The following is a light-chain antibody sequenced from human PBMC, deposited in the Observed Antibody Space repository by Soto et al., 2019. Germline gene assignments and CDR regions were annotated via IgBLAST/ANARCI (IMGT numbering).Light chain of an antibody. CDR2: SAS. Sequence: IQMTHAPSSLSASVLYRVTITFLASQVITNFLAWYQQKPGKVPRLLIYSASTLQSGVPSRFSGSGSGTDFTLTISSLQPEDVGTYYCQKYNSAPLTFGGGTKVDI. J-gene: IGKJ4*01. CDR1: QVITNF. CDR3: QKYNSAPLT. V-gene: IGKV1-27*01.